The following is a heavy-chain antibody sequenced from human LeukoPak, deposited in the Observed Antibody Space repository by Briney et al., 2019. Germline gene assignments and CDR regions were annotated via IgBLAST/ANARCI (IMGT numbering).Heavy chain of an antibody. CDR2: IIPVFGTA. V-gene: IGHV1-69*06. D-gene: IGHD5-18*01. CDR1: GGTFSSYA. CDR3: ASGYSYGYGDY. J-gene: IGHJ4*02. Sequence: ASVTVSCMASGGTFSSYAISWVRQAPGQGLEWMGGIIPVFGTANYAQKFQGRVTITADKSTSTAYMELSSLRSEDTAVYYCASGYSYGYGDYWGQGTLVTVSS.